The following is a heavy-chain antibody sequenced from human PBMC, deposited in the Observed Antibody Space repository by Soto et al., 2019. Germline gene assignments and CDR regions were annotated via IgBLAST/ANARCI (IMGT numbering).Heavy chain of an antibody. D-gene: IGHD1-1*01. Sequence: GGSLRLSCAASGFTFTSYGMHWVRQAPGKGLEWVAVISYDGNNKYYADSVKGRLTISRDNSKNTVSLQMNSLRAEDTAVYYCAKERTRHFDYWGQGIPVTVSS. J-gene: IGHJ4*02. V-gene: IGHV3-30*18. CDR1: GFTFTSYG. CDR3: AKERTRHFDY. CDR2: ISYDGNNK.